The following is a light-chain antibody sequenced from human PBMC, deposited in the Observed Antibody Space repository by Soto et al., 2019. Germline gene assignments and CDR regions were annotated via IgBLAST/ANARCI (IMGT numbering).Light chain of an antibody. CDR2: GAS. V-gene: IGKV3-11*01. CDR1: QNSRSH. CDR3: QQRSDWPLT. Sequence: EIGLTQSPAPLSLSPGERATLSCKASQNSRSHLAWYLQKPGQPPRLLIFGASNRATGIPARFSGSGSGTDFTLTISRLEPEDSGLYYCQQRSDWPLTFVGGARVEVK. J-gene: IGKJ4*01.